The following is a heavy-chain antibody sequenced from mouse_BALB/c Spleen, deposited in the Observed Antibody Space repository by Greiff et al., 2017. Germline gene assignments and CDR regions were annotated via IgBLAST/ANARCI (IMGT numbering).Heavy chain of an antibody. Sequence: EVKLVESGGGLVQPGGSLRLSCATSGFTFTDYYMSWVRQPPGKALEWLGFIRNKANGYTTEYSASVKGRFTISRDNSQSILYLQMNTLRAEDSATYYCARERAPGVGMDYWGQGTSVTVSS. CDR1: GFTFTDYY. CDR2: IRNKANGYTT. D-gene: IGHD1-1*01. J-gene: IGHJ4*01. CDR3: ARERAPGVGMDY. V-gene: IGHV7-3*02.